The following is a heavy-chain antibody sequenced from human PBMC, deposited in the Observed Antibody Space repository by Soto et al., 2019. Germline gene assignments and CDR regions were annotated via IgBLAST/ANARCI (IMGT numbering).Heavy chain of an antibody. J-gene: IGHJ6*02. CDR2: IKQDGSEK. Sequence: ELQLVESGGGLVQPGGSLRLSCAASGFTFSSYWMSWVRQAPGKGLEWVANIKQDGSEKYYVDSVKGRFTISRDNAKNSLYLQMNSLRAEDTAVYYCARENHPSWLVGYYYGMDVWGQGTTVTVS. CDR1: GFTFSSYW. V-gene: IGHV3-7*01. D-gene: IGHD3-9*01. CDR3: ARENHPSWLVGYYYGMDV.